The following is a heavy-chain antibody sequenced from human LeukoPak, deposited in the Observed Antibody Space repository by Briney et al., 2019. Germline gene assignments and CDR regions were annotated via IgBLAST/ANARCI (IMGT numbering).Heavy chain of an antibody. V-gene: IGHV1-2*04. J-gene: IGHJ4*02. CDR2: INPNSGGT. CDR3: ARKYSGSYYGGYDY. D-gene: IGHD1-26*01. CDR1: GYTFTGYY. Sequence: ASVKVSCKASGYTFTGYYMHWVRQAPGQGLEWMGWINPNSGGTNYAQKFQGWVTMTRDTSISTAYMELSRLRSDDTAVYYCARKYSGSYYGGYDYWGQGTLVTVSS.